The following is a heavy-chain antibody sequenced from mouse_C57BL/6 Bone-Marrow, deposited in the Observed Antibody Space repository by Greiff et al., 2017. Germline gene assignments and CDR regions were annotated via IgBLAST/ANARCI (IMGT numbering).Heavy chain of an antibody. CDR2: IYPGSGNT. D-gene: IGHD1-1*01. V-gene: IGHV1-81*01. CDR1: GYTFTSYG. Sequence: VQLQESGAELARPGASVKLSCKASGYTFTSYGISWVKQRTGQGLEWIGEIYPGSGNTKYNEKFKGKATLTADTSSSTAYMQLSSLTSEDSAVYYCARSSSYVDYWGQGTTLTVSS. J-gene: IGHJ2*01. CDR3: ARSSSYVDY.